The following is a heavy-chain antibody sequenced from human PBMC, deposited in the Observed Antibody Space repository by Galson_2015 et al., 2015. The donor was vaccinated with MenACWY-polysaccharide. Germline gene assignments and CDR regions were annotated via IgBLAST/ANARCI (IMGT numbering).Heavy chain of an antibody. J-gene: IGHJ4*02. V-gene: IGHV2-70*11. D-gene: IGHD1-20*01. CDR1: GFSLTTSGMC. Sequence: ALVKPTQTLTLTCTFSGFSLTTSGMCVSWIRQPPGKALEWLARIDWDGDEYYRTSLKTRLTISKDTPKNQVVLTLTNMDPVDTGTYYCARKGYKWNYFDHWGQGTLVTVSS. CDR2: IDWDGDE. CDR3: ARKGYKWNYFDH.